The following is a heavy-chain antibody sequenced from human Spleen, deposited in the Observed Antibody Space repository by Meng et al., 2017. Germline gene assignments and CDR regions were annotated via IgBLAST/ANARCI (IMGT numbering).Heavy chain of an antibody. J-gene: IGHJ4*02. CDR2: ISYDGSDK. V-gene: IGHV3-30*04. CDR1: GFTFSSFA. CDR3: ARDLAWVLFDY. Sequence: GESLKISCAASGFTFSSFATHWVRQAPGKGLEWVAVISYDGSDKNFADSVKGRFTVSRDNAKNTLYLQMNSLGADDTAVYYCARDLAWVLFDYWGQGALVTVSS. D-gene: IGHD3-3*01.